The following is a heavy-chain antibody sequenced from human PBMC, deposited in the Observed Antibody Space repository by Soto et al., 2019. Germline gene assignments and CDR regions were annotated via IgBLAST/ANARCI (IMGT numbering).Heavy chain of an antibody. CDR1: GFTFSTYS. D-gene: IGHD2-2*02. Sequence: PGASLRLSCVGSGFTFSTYSINWVRQAPGKGLEWVSSISSRSDIYYADSVKGRFTISRDNAKNSVSLQMNSLRAEDTAVYYCAREYTAWPLAYGLDVWGQGTTVTVSS. J-gene: IGHJ6*02. CDR2: ISSRSDI. V-gene: IGHV3-21*01. CDR3: AREYTAWPLAYGLDV.